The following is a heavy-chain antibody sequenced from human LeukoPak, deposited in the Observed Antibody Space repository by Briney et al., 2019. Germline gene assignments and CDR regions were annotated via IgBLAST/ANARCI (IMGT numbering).Heavy chain of an antibody. CDR1: GYTFTSYY. CDR2: INPSGGST. J-gene: IGHJ4*02. V-gene: IGHV1-46*01. Sequence: ASVKVSCKASGYTFTSYYMHWVRQAPGQGLEWMGIINPSGGSTSYAQKFQGRVTMTRDMSTSTVYTELSSLRSEDTAVYYCARDHSSGWEAYYFDYWGQGTLVNVSS. D-gene: IGHD6-19*01. CDR3: ARDHSSGWEAYYFDY.